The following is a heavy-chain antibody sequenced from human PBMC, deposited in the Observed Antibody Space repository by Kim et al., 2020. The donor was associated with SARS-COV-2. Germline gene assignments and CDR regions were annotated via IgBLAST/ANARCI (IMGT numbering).Heavy chain of an antibody. CDR2: MNPNSGNT. J-gene: IGHJ6*02. D-gene: IGHD2-2*01. V-gene: IGHV1-8*01. CDR3: ARRSTISFSTTRCYEYYYYGMDV. Sequence: ASVKVSCKASGYTFTSYDINWVRQATGQGLEWMGWMNPNSGNTGYAQKFQGRVTMTRNTSISTAYMELSSLRSEDTAVYYCARRSTISFSTTRCYEYYYYGMDVWGQGTTVTVSS. CDR1: GYTFTSYD.